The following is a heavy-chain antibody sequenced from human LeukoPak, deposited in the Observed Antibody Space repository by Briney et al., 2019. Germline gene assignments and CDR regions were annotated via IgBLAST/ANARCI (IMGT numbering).Heavy chain of an antibody. D-gene: IGHD3-22*01. J-gene: IGHJ3*02. CDR3: ARVTYYYDSSGYYSAFDI. CDR1: GGSVSSGSYY. CDR2: IYYSGST. V-gene: IGHV4-61*01. Sequence: SETLSLTCTVSGGSVSSGSYYWSWIRQPPGKGLEWIGYIYYSGSTNYNPSLKSRVTISVDTSKNQFSLKLSSVTAADTAVYYCARVTYYYDSSGYYSAFDIWGQGTMVTVSS.